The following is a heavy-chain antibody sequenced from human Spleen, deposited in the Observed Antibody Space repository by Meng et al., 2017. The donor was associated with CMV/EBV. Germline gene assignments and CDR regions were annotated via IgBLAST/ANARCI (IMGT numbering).Heavy chain of an antibody. CDR2: ISSTSSYI. V-gene: IGHV3-21*01. J-gene: IGHJ4*02. D-gene: IGHD6-6*01. CDR1: GFTFSSYS. CDR3: ARDSSSLFDY. Sequence: ETLSLTCAASGFTFSSYSMNWVRQAPGKGLEWVSSISSTSSYIYYADSVKGRFTISRDNAKNSLYLQMNSLRAEDTAVYYCARDSSSLFDYWGQGTLVTVSS.